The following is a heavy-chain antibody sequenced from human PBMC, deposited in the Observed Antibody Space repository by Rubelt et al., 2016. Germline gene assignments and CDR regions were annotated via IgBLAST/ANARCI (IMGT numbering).Heavy chain of an antibody. CDR2: IRAYNGNT. CDR1: GYTFTSYG. D-gene: IGHD1-7*01. CDR3: ARDLPPFRRYNWNFPLDY. J-gene: IGHJ4*02. V-gene: IGHV1-18*01. Sequence: QVQLVQSGAEVKKPGASVKVSCKASGYTFTSYGISWVRQAPGQGLEWMGWIRAYNGNTNYAQKLPGRVTMTTDTSTSTAYMGRRSLRSDDTAVYYCARDLPPFRRYNWNFPLDYWGQGTLVTVSS.